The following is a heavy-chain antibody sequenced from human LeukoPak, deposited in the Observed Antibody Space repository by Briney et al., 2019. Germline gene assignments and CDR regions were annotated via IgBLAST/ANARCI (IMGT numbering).Heavy chain of an antibody. V-gene: IGHV3-23*01. CDR3: AKDHSADGWPTFEY. Sequence: GGSLRLSCAVSGFCVHTFAMSWVRLAPGRGLEWLASITKYDGRVYYADSVRGRFTISRDTSQNELYLQMNSLRADDSAIYFCAKDHSADGWPTFEYWGRGTLVSVSS. J-gene: IGHJ4*02. D-gene: IGHD5-24*01. CDR1: GFCVHTFA. CDR2: ITKYDGRV.